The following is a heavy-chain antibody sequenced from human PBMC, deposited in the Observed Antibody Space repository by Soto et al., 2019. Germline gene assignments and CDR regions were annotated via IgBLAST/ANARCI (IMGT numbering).Heavy chain of an antibody. CDR1: GYTLTGYF. Sequence: QVQLVQSGAEVKKPGASVKVSCKASGYTLTGYFMHWVRQAPGQGLEWMGWINPNSVGTSYAQKFQGRVTMTRHTSISTTSLELSGLRYDYAAVYYFARPGYSCVLHAGFDIWGQGTMVTVSS. CDR2: INPNSVGT. CDR3: ARPGYSCVLHAGFDI. V-gene: IGHV1-2*02. D-gene: IGHD1-26*01. J-gene: IGHJ3*02.